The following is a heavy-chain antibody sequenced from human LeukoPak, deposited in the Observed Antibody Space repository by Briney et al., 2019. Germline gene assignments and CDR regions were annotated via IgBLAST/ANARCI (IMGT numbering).Heavy chain of an antibody. D-gene: IGHD3-22*01. J-gene: IGHJ4*02. CDR1: GFIFSSYA. CDR3: ARLYYDSSGYYYNFDY. V-gene: IGHV3-23*01. CDR2: ISGSGGST. Sequence: GGSLRLSCAASGFIFSSYAMSWVRQAPGKGLEWVSGISGSGGSTYYADSVKGRFTISRDNSKNTLYLQMNSLRAEDTAVYYCARLYYDSSGYYYNFDYWGQGTLVTVSS.